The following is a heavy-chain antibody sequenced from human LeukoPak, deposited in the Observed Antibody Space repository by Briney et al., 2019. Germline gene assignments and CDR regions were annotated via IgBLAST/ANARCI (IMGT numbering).Heavy chain of an antibody. CDR1: GGSFNDYY. Sequence: SETLSLTCAVYGGSFNDYYWNWIRQPPGKGLEWIGEINLRGSTTYNPSLKSRVTISLDESKNQLSLRLSSVTAADTAVYYCARSFRGSDGDFDYWGQGTQVTVSS. CDR2: INLRGST. J-gene: IGHJ4*02. V-gene: IGHV4-34*01. D-gene: IGHD5-12*01. CDR3: ARSFRGSDGDFDY.